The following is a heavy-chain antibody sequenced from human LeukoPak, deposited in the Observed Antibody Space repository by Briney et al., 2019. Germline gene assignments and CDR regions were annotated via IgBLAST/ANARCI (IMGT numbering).Heavy chain of an antibody. CDR2: IYYSGST. CDR1: SGSISSYY. Sequence: SETLSLTCTVSSGSISSYYWSWIREPPGAGLEWIGYIYYSGSTNYNPSLKSRVTISVDTSKNQFSLKLNSVTAADTAVYYCARSHSVWTSFDYWGQGTLVTVSS. D-gene: IGHD3/OR15-3a*01. CDR3: ARSHSVWTSFDY. J-gene: IGHJ4*02. V-gene: IGHV4-59*13.